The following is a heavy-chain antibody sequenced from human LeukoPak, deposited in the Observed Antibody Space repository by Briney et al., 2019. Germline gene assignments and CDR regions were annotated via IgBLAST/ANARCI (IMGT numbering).Heavy chain of an antibody. V-gene: IGHV3-23*01. Sequence: GGSLRLSCAASGFTFTSYAMNWVRQVPGKGLEWVSSMSTSGGGTYYAGSVKGRFTISRDNPKNTLYLQMNSLRAEDTAVYYCAKAANQARPSYFDSWGQGTLVTVSS. CDR2: MSTSGGGT. J-gene: IGHJ4*02. CDR3: AKAANQARPSYFDS. CDR1: GFTFTSYA. D-gene: IGHD6-6*01.